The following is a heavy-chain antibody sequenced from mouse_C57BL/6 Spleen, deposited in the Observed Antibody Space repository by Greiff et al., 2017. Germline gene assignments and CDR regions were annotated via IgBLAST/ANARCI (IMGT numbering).Heavy chain of an antibody. D-gene: IGHD4-1*01. Sequence: VQLQQPGTELVKPGASVKLSCKASGYTFTSYWMHWVKQRPGQGLEWIGNINPSNGGTNYNEKFKSKATLAVDKSSSAAYMQLSSLTSEDSAVYYGASDGTGRAWYFDYWGQGTTLTVSS. V-gene: IGHV1-53*01. CDR2: INPSNGGT. CDR3: ASDGTGRAWYFDY. J-gene: IGHJ2*01. CDR1: GYTFTSYW.